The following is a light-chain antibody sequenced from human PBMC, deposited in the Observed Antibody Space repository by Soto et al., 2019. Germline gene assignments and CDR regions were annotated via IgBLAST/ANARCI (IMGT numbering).Light chain of an antibody. V-gene: IGKV3-20*01. CDR3: QQYGSSPLMYT. Sequence: EIVLTQSPGTLSLSPGERATLSCRASQSVSSTYLAWYQHKPGQAPRLLIYGASSRATGIPDRFGGSGSGTDFTLTISRLEPEDFAVYYCQQYGSSPLMYTFGQGTKLEIK. J-gene: IGKJ2*01. CDR2: GAS. CDR1: QSVSSTY.